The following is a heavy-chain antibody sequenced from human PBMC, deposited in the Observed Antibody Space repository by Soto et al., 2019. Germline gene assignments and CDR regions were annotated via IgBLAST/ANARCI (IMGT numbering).Heavy chain of an antibody. V-gene: IGHV3-23*01. D-gene: IGHD6-13*01. J-gene: IGHJ5*02. CDR1: GFTFSSYA. CDR3: AKDLEEQQLPGGEWFDP. CDR2: ISGSGGST. Sequence: GGSLRLSCAASGFTFSSYAMSWVRQAPGKGLEWVSAISGSGGSTYYADSVKGRFTISRDNSKNTLYLQMNSLRAEDTAVYYCAKDLEEQQLPGGEWFDPWGQGTLVTVSS.